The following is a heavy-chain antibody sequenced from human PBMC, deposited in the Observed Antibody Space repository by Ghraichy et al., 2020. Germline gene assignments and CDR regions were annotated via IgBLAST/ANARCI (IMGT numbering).Heavy chain of an antibody. CDR2: INPNSGGT. J-gene: IGHJ5*02. Sequence: ASVKVSCKASGYTFTGYYMHWVRQAPGQGLEWMGWINPNSGGTNYAQKFQGRVTMTRDTSIGTAYMELSRLRSDDTAVYYCARERNSRGWLVQGGEPWFDPWGQGTLVTVSS. CDR1: GYTFTGYY. V-gene: IGHV1-2*02. CDR3: ARERNSRGWLVQGGEPWFDP. D-gene: IGHD6-19*01.